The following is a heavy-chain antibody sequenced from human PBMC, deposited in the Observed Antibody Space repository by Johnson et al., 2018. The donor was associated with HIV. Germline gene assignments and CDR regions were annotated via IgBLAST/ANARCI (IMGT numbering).Heavy chain of an antibody. J-gene: IGHJ3*02. CDR2: ISYDGTKI. Sequence: QVQLVESGGGVVQPRRSLRLSCVASGLSFNSYVMHWVRQAPGKGLQWVAVISYDGTKIHYTDSVKGRFTISRDNSKNTFYLQMNSLTAEDTAVYFCARGGPRTMVQDALDTWGQGTMVIVSA. CDR3: ARGGPRTMVQDALDT. CDR1: GLSFNSYV. V-gene: IGHV3-30*04. D-gene: IGHD3-10*01.